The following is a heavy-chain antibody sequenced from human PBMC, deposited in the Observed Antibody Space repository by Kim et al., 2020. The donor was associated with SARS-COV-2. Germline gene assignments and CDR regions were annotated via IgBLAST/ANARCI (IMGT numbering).Heavy chain of an antibody. CDR2: IYYSGST. J-gene: IGHJ4*02. CDR3: ARHLWGQQLAPY. CDR1: GGSISSSSYY. V-gene: IGHV4-39*01. Sequence: SETLSLTCTVSGGSISSSSYYWGWIRQPPGMGLEWNGSIYYSGSTYYNPSLKSRVTISVDTSKNQFSLKPSSVTAADTSVYYCARHLWGQQLAPYWGQGT. D-gene: IGHD6-13*01.